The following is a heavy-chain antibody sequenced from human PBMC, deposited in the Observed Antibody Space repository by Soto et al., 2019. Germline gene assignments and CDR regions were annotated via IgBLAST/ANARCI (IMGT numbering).Heavy chain of an antibody. CDR3: AKCVTFCYFDY. CDR1: GFTFGSYS. D-gene: IGHD4-4*01. V-gene: IGHV3-23*01. CDR2: ISPGGST. J-gene: IGHJ4*02. Sequence: EGSLILSWAASGFTFGSYSLSWVRQAPGKGLEWVSAISPGGSTYYADSVKGRFTISRDNSKNTVYLQMNSLRVEDTAVYYCAKCVTFCYFDYWGQGTLVTVSS.